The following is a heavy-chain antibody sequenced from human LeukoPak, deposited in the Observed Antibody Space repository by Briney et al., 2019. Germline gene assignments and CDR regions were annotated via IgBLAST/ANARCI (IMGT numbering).Heavy chain of an antibody. Sequence: PGGSLRLSCAASGFTFSSYWMSWVRQAPGKGLEWVANIKQDGSEKYYVDSVKGRFTISRDNAKNSLYLQMNSLRAEDTAVYYCARRTCGGDCYLDYWGQGTLVTVSS. CDR3: ARRTCGGDCYLDY. V-gene: IGHV3-7*01. D-gene: IGHD2-21*01. J-gene: IGHJ4*02. CDR2: IKQDGSEK. CDR1: GFTFSSYW.